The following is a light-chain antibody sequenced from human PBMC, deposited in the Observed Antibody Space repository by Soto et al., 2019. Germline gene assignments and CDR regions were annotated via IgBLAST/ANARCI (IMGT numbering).Light chain of an antibody. CDR2: AAS. CDR1: QGISNY. CDR3: QKYNSAPYS. J-gene: IGKJ2*01. V-gene: IGKV1-27*01. Sequence: DIQMTQSPSSLSASVGDRVTITCRASQGISNYLAWYKQKPGQVPKLLIYAASTLQSGVPSRFSGSGSGTDFTLTISTLQPEDVASYYGQKYNSAPYSFGQGTKLEIK.